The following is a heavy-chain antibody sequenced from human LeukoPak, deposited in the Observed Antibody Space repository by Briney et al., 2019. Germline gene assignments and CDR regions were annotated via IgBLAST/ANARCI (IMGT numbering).Heavy chain of an antibody. CDR3: ATDRAWGGFDY. Sequence: GGSLRLSCAASGFTFSSYSMNWVRQAPGKGLEWISYITRDSSSMNYADSVKGRFTVSRDNAKNTLYLQMNSLRAEDTAVYYCATDRAWGGFDYWGQGTLVTVSS. J-gene: IGHJ4*02. CDR2: ITRDSSSM. CDR1: GFTFSSYS. V-gene: IGHV3-48*04. D-gene: IGHD3-16*01.